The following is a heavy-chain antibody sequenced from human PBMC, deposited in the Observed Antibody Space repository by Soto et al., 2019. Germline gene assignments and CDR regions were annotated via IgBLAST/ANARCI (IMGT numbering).Heavy chain of an antibody. CDR3: ARRARPDFYYMDV. J-gene: IGHJ6*03. Sequence: EVQLAESGGGLAQPGGSLRLSCEPSGFTLSGYAMDWVRQAPGKGLEYVSGIRSNGVGTYYANSVQGRFTISRDNSKNTVYLQMGSLRPEDMAVYYCARRARPDFYYMDVWGKGTTVTVSS. CDR1: GFTLSGYA. D-gene: IGHD6-6*01. CDR2: IRSNGVGT. V-gene: IGHV3-64*01.